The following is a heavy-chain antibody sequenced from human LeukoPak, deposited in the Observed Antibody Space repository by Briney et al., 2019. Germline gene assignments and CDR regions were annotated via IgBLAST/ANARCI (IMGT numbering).Heavy chain of an antibody. V-gene: IGHV3-30*03. CDR2: ISYDGSNK. D-gene: IGHD2-15*01. CDR3: ARVSSGYYYYGLDV. J-gene: IGHJ6*02. CDR1: GFTFSSYG. Sequence: GRSLRLSCSASGFTFSSYGMHWVRQAPGKGLEWVAVISYDGSNKYYADSVKGRFTISRDNSKNTLYLQMNSLRAEDTAVYYCARVSSGYYYYGLDVLGQAGTVTVSS.